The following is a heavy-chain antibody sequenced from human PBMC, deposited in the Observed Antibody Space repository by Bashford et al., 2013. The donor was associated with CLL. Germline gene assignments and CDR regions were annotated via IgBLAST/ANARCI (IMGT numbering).Heavy chain of an antibody. V-gene: IGHV1-18*04. D-gene: IGHD2-15*01. J-gene: IGHJ4*02. CDR1: GYTFTSNG. CDR2: ISAYNGNT. Sequence: ASVKVSCKASGYTFTSNGISWVRQAPGQGLEWMGWISAYNGNTNYAQKLQGRVTMTTDTSTSTASMELRSLRSDDTAVYYCARAYCSGDTCRFDYWGQGTLVTVSS. CDR3: ARAYCSGDTCRFDY.